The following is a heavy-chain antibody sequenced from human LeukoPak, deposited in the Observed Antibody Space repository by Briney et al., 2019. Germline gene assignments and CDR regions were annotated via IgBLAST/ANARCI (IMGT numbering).Heavy chain of an antibody. CDR3: ARGGISYYYDSSGYLDY. V-gene: IGHV4-30-2*01. CDR1: GGSISSGGYY. Sequence: PSETLSLTCTVSGGSISSGGYYWSWIRQPPGKGLERIGYIYHSGSTYYNPSLKSRVTISVDRSKNQFSLKLSSVTAADTAVYYCARGGISYYYDSSGYLDYWGQGTLVTVSS. D-gene: IGHD3-22*01. CDR2: IYHSGST. J-gene: IGHJ4*02.